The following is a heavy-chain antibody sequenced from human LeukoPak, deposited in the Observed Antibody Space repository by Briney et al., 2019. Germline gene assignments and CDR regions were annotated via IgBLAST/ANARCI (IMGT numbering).Heavy chain of an antibody. D-gene: IGHD5-18*01. CDR3: ARVEEDTAMVNPNLDDY. CDR2: ISGSGDST. J-gene: IGHJ4*02. CDR1: GFTFSSYA. Sequence: GGSLRLSCAASGFTFSSYAMAWVRQAPGKGLEWVSGISGSGDSTYYADSVKGRFTISRDNAKNSLYLQMNSLRAEDTAVYYCARVEEDTAMVNPNLDDYWGQGTLVTVSS. V-gene: IGHV3-23*01.